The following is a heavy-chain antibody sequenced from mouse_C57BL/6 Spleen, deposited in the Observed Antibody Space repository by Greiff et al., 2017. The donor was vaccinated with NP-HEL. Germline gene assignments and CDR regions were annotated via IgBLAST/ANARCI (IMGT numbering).Heavy chain of an antibody. D-gene: IGHD2-4*01. Sequence: QVQLQQSGPELVKPGASVKISCKASGYAFSSSWMNWVKQRPGKGLEWIGRIYPGDGDTNYNGKFKGKATLTADKSSSTAYMQLSSLTSEDSAVYFCARSIYYDYDSWYFHVWGTGTTVTVSS. V-gene: IGHV1-82*01. J-gene: IGHJ1*03. CDR2: IYPGDGDT. CDR1: GYAFSSSW. CDR3: ARSIYYDYDSWYFHV.